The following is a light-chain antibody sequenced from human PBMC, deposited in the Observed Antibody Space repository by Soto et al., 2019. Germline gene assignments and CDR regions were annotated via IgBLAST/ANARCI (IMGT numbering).Light chain of an antibody. J-gene: IGLJ1*01. V-gene: IGLV4-60*03. CDR2: LEGSGSY. CDR1: SGHSSYI. CDR3: ETWDSNTRV. Sequence: QLVLTQSSSASASLGSSVKLTCTLRSGHSSYIIAWHQQQPGKAPRYLMKLEGSGSYNKGSGVPDRFSGSSSGADRNLTISNLQSEDEADYYCETWDSNTRVFGTGTKVTVL.